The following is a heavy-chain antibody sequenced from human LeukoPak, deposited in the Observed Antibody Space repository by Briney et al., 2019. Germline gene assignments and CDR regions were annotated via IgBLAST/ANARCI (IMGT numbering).Heavy chain of an antibody. CDR3: ARVIAVAGTGDYYFDY. CDR1: GGSISSGSYY. D-gene: IGHD6-19*01. V-gene: IGHV4-61*02. CDR2: IYTSGST. Sequence: SQTLSLTCTVSGGSISSGSYYWSWIRQPAGKGLEWIGRIYTSGSTNYNPSLKSRVTISVDTSKNQFSLKLSSVTAADTAMYYCARVIAVAGTGDYYFDYWGQGTLVTVSS. J-gene: IGHJ4*02.